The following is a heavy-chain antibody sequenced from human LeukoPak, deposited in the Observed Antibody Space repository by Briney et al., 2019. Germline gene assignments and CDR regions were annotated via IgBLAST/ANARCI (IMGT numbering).Heavy chain of an antibody. CDR1: GYTFSGYY. CDR3: ARDGSAGASPDGY. CDR2: INPNSGGT. V-gene: IGHV1-2*02. D-gene: IGHD1-26*01. Sequence: GASVKVSCEASGYTFSGYYMYWVRQAPGQGLEWMRWINPNSGGTDYAQKFQGRVTMTRDTSISTAYMELSRLRSDDTAVYYCARDGSAGASPDGYWGQGTLVTVSS. J-gene: IGHJ4*02.